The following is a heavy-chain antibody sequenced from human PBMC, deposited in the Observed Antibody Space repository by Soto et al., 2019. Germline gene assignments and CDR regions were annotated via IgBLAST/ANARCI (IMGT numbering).Heavy chain of an antibody. V-gene: IGHV4-4*01. D-gene: IGHD4-17*01. CDR1: GGSMSSSNW. Sequence: QVQLQESGPGLVKPSGTLSLTCTVSGGSMSSSNWWNWVRQSPGKGLEWIGEAHHSGRTNYNPSLKRRVTISVDKSKNPFSLRLTSVTAADTAVYCCASSDATVLDYWGQGTLVTVSS. CDR2: AHHSGRT. J-gene: IGHJ4*02. CDR3: ASSDATVLDY.